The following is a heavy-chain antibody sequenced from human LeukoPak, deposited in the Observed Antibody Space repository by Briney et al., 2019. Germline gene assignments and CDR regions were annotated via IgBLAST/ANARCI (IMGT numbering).Heavy chain of an antibody. Sequence: GRSLRLSCAASGFTFSSYAMHWVRQAPGKGLEWVAVISYDGSNKYYADSVKGRFTISRDNSKNTLYLQMNSLRAEDTAVYYCARAQPRYSSSWYPHWGQGTLVTVSS. D-gene: IGHD6-13*01. J-gene: IGHJ4*02. V-gene: IGHV3-30*04. CDR2: ISYDGSNK. CDR3: ARAQPRYSSSWYPH. CDR1: GFTFSSYA.